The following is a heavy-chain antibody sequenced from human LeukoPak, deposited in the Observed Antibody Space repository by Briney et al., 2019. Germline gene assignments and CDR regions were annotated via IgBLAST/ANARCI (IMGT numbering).Heavy chain of an antibody. D-gene: IGHD6-13*01. J-gene: IGHJ6*03. V-gene: IGHV3-21*01. Sequence: GGSLRLSCAASGFTFSSYSMNWVRQAPGKGLEWVSSISSSSSYIYYADSVKGRFTISRDNAKNSLYLQMNSLRAEDTAVYYCARTSIAAAGYYMDVWGKGTTVTVSS. CDR1: GFTFSSYS. CDR3: ARTSIAAAGYYMDV. CDR2: ISSSSSYI.